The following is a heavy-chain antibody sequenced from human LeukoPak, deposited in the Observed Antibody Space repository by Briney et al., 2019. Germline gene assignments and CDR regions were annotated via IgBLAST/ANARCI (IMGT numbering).Heavy chain of an antibody. Sequence: ASVKVSCKASGYTFTGYYKHWVRQAPGQGLEWMGWINPNSGGTNYAQKFQGRVTMTRDTSISTAYMELSRLRSDDTAVYYCARALGGTGNRRWSPFDYWGQGTLVTVSS. V-gene: IGHV1-2*02. J-gene: IGHJ4*02. CDR3: ARALGGTGNRRWSPFDY. CDR2: INPNSGGT. CDR1: GYTFTGYY. D-gene: IGHD1-26*01.